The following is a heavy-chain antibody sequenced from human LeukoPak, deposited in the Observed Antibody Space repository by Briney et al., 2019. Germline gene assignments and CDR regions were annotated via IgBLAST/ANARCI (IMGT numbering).Heavy chain of an antibody. D-gene: IGHD6-13*01. J-gene: IGHJ5*02. CDR2: ISYDGSNK. CDR1: GFTFSSYA. Sequence: PGRSLRLSCAASGFTFSSYAMHWVRQAPGKGLEWVAVISYDGSNKYYADSVKGRFTISRDNSKNTLYPQMNSLRAEDTAVYYCARGDINLSSSWLEDWFDPWGQGTLVTVSS. CDR3: ARGDINLSSSWLEDWFDP. V-gene: IGHV3-30-3*01.